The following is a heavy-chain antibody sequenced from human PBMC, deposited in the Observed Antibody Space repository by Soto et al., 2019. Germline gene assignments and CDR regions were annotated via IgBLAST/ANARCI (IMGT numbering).Heavy chain of an antibody. Sequence: QITLKESGPTLVKPTQTLTLTCTFSGFSLSTSGVGVGWIRQPPGKALEWLALIYWDDDKRYSPSLKSRLTITNNTDNNHVVLTITNMDPFDTATYYCAHILSPYYSGSGSLHDFDYWGQGTLVTVSS. CDR3: AHILSPYYSGSGSLHDFDY. V-gene: IGHV2-5*02. J-gene: IGHJ4*02. CDR2: IYWDDDK. D-gene: IGHD3-10*01. CDR1: GFSLSTSGVG.